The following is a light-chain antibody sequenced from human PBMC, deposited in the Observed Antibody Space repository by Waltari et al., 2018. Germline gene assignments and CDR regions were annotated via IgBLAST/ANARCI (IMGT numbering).Light chain of an antibody. J-gene: IGKJ1*01. CDR3: QKYGTSPRT. CDR2: GAS. CDR1: QRVTSNY. Sequence: EIVLTQSPGTLSLSPGGRATLSCRARQRVTSNYLAWYQQKPGQAPRLIMFGASTRATGIPDRFSGSGSGTDFTLTISRLEPEDFAVYYCQKYGTSPRTFGQGTKVEIK. V-gene: IGKV3-20*01.